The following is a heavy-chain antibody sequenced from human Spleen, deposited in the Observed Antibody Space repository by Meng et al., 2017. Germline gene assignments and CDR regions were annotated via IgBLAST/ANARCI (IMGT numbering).Heavy chain of an antibody. Sequence: QVQVQQWGAGLLKPSETLSLTGFVSGGSFSDYYWSWIRQPPGKGLEWIGEINHSGSTNYNPSLESRATISVDTSQNNLSLKLSSVTAADSAVYYCARGPTTMAHDFDYWGQGTLVTVSS. CDR2: INHSGST. J-gene: IGHJ4*02. V-gene: IGHV4-34*01. D-gene: IGHD4-11*01. CDR3: ARGPTTMAHDFDY. CDR1: GGSFSDYY.